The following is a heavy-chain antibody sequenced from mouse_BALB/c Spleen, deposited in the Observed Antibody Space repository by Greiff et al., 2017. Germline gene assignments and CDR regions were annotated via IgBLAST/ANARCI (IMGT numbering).Heavy chain of an antibody. D-gene: IGHD2-14*01. V-gene: IGHV14-3*02. CDR2: IDPANGNT. J-gene: IGHJ2*01. CDR1: GFNIKDTY. CDR3: ARDRYDEGYYFDY. Sequence: VQLQQSGAELVKPGASVKLSCTASGFNIKDTYMHWVKQRPEQGLEWIGRIDPANGNTKYDPKFQGKATITADTSSNTAYLQLSSLTSEDTAVYYCARDRYDEGYYFDYWGQGTTLTVSS.